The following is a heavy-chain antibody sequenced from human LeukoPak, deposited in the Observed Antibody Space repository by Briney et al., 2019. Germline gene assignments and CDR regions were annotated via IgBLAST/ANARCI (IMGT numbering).Heavy chain of an antibody. CDR3: ATVSYYYDSSGYQGYFQH. J-gene: IGHJ1*01. D-gene: IGHD3-22*01. CDR2: FDPEDGET. CDR1: EYTLTELS. Sequence: ASVKVSCKVSEYTLTELSMHWVRQAPGKGLEWMGGFDPEDGETIYAQKFQGRVTMTEDTSTDTAYMGLSSLRSEDTAMYYCATVSYYYDSSGYQGYFQHWGQGTLVTVSS. V-gene: IGHV1-24*01.